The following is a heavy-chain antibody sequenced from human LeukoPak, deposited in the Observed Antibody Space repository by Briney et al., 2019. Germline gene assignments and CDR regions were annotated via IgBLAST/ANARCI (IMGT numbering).Heavy chain of an antibody. CDR1: GYTFTSYY. CDR2: INPSGGST. D-gene: IGHD3-3*01. V-gene: IGHV1-46*01. Sequence: ASVKVSCKASGYTFTSYYMHWVRQAPGQGLEWMGIINPSGGSTSYAQKFQGRVTMTRDTSTSTVYMELSSLRSEDTAVYYCARGRYYDFWSGPRGYYYYGMDVWGQGTTVTVSS. J-gene: IGHJ6*02. CDR3: ARGRYYDFWSGPRGYYYYGMDV.